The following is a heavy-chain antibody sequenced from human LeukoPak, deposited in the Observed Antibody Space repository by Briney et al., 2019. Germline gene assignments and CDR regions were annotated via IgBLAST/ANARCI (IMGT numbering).Heavy chain of an antibody. Sequence: PGRSLRLSCAASGFTLSSYGMSWVRQAPGKGLEWVSAISGSGGTIYYADSVKGRFTISRDNAKNSLYLQMNSLRAEDTAVYYCARAGAAAGTGIDYWGQGTLVTVSS. CDR2: ISGSGGTI. CDR3: ARAGAAAGTGIDY. J-gene: IGHJ4*02. D-gene: IGHD6-13*01. V-gene: IGHV3-23*01. CDR1: GFTLSSYG.